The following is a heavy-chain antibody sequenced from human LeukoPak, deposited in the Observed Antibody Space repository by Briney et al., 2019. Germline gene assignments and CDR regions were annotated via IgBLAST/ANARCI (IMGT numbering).Heavy chain of an antibody. CDR1: GYTFTSYD. CDR2: MNPNSGNT. CDR3: ARGGYDSSGYYGYYFDY. D-gene: IGHD3-22*01. V-gene: IGHV1-8*01. Sequence: ASVKVSCKASGYTFTSYDINWVRPATGPGLEWMGWMNPNSGNTGYAQKFQGRVTMTRNTSIITAYMELSSLRSEDTAVYYCARGGYDSSGYYGYYFDYWGQGTLVTVSS. J-gene: IGHJ4*02.